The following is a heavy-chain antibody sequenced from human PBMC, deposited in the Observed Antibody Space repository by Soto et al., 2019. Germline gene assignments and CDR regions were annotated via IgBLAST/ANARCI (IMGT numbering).Heavy chain of an antibody. CDR1: GFTFSNAW. V-gene: IGHV3-15*07. CDR2: IKSKTDGGTT. J-gene: IGHJ6*02. D-gene: IGHD6-6*01. CDR3: TTRSIAARVLYYYYGMDV. Sequence: GGSLRLSCAASGFTFSNAWMNWVRQAPGKGLEWVGRIKSKTDGGTTDYAAPVKGRFTISRDDSKNTLCLQMNSLKTEDTAVYYCTTRSIAARVLYYYYGMDVWGQGTTVTVSS.